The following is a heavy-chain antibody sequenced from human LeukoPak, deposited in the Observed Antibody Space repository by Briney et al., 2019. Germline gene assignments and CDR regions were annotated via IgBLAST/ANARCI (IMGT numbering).Heavy chain of an antibody. J-gene: IGHJ4*02. CDR3: ARAGSWSSIGGCGY. CDR1: GYSFSSYY. CDR2: IIPTSGDT. V-gene: IGHV1-46*01. Sequence: APVKVSCKASGYSFSSYYMHWVRQAPGQGLEWMGLIIPTSGDTRFAQKFQGRVTLTRDTSSSTVYMEVSGLRSEDTAIYYCARAGSWSSIGGCGYWGQGTLVTVSS. D-gene: IGHD3-10*01.